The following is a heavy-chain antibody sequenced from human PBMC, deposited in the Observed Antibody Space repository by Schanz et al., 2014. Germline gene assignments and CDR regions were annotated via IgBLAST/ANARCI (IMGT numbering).Heavy chain of an antibody. CDR3: AKDGRLPYYGTGSDFDY. J-gene: IGHJ4*02. D-gene: IGHD3-22*01. CDR1: EFSFSSFG. Sequence: VQLVESGGGVVQPGRSLRLSCAASEFSFSSFGMNWVRQAPGKGLEWVSYISSSSSYIYYADSMKGRFTISRDNAKNSLYLQMNSLRAGDTAVYYCAKDGRLPYYGTGSDFDYWGQGTLVAVSS. V-gene: IGHV3-21*05. CDR2: ISSSSSYI.